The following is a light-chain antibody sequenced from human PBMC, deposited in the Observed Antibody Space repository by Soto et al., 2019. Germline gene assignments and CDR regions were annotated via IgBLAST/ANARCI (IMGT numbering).Light chain of an antibody. CDR2: KAS. J-gene: IGKJ2*01. Sequence: DLQMTQSPSRLSASVGDRVTITCRASQSVSSWLAWYQQKPGKAPKLLIYKASSLESGVPSRFSGSGSGTEFTLTITSLQPDDFATYYCQQYNSYQYTFGQGTKLEIK. CDR1: QSVSSW. V-gene: IGKV1-5*03. CDR3: QQYNSYQYT.